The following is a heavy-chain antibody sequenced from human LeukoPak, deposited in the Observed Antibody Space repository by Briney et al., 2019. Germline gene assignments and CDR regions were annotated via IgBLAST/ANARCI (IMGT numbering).Heavy chain of an antibody. J-gene: IGHJ4*02. CDR1: GGSISSTSYY. V-gene: IGHV4-31*03. Sequence: SETLSLTCTVSGGSISSTSYYWGWIRQHPGKGLEWIGYIYYSGSTYYNPSLKSRVTISVDTSKNQFSLKLSSVTAADTAVYYCARLWFGELSHPFDYWGQGTLVTVSS. D-gene: IGHD3-10*01. CDR2: IYYSGST. CDR3: ARLWFGELSHPFDY.